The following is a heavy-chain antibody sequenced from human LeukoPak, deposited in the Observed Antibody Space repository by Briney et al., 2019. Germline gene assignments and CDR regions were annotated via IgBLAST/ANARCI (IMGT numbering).Heavy chain of an antibody. CDR1: GFPFSSYW. D-gene: IGHD1-1*01. J-gene: IGHJ4*02. CDR2: IRQDGSDK. Sequence: GGSLRLSXAASGFPFSSYWMSWVRQAPGKGLEWVANIRQDGSDKYYVDSVKGRFTISRDNAKNSLYLQLNSLRADDTAVYYCARLTGTTGFDYWGQGTLVTVSS. V-gene: IGHV3-7*01. CDR3: ARLTGTTGFDY.